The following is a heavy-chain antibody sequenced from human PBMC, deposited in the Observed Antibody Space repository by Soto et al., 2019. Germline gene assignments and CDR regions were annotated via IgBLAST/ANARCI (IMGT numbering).Heavy chain of an antibody. CDR1: GFTFSSYG. J-gene: IGHJ4*02. D-gene: IGHD2-21*01. CDR2: ILYDGSKK. Sequence: GVSLILSCAASGFTFSSYGMHWVRQAPGKGLEWVAVILYDGSKKYYADSMKGRFTISRDNSKNTLYLQMNSLRAEDTAVYYCAKGARDCGGDCYSSYFDYWGQGTLVTVSS. CDR3: AKGARDCGGDCYSSYFDY. V-gene: IGHV3-30*18.